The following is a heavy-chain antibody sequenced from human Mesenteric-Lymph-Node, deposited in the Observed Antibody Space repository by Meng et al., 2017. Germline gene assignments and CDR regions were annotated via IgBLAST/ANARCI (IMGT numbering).Heavy chain of an antibody. V-gene: IGHV4-30-4*01. Sequence: QLRESGPGLVKPSETLSLTCTVSGGSMSSGNYYWSWIRQPPGKGLEWIGYIHHSGSAYYNPSLKSRVSISVDTSKNQFSLNLNSMTAADTAVYYCASFDHIPRRNYFDYWGQGTLVTVSS. J-gene: IGHJ4*02. CDR1: GGSMSSGNYY. CDR3: ASFDHIPRRNYFDY. CDR2: IHHSGSA. D-gene: IGHD2-21*01.